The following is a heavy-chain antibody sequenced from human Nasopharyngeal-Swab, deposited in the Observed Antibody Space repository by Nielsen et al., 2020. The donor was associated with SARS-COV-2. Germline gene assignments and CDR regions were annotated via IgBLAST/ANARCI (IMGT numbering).Heavy chain of an antibody. V-gene: IGHV1-8*01. J-gene: IGHJ4*02. D-gene: IGHD1-1*01. CDR2: MNPNRGNT. Sequence: ASVTVSCPASVYTFPSSDIHWVRQATGQGLEWMGWMNPNRGNTGYAQKFKGRVTMTRNTSISTGYMEPSGLRFEDTAVYYCASGGTAYWGQGTLVTVSS. CDR3: ASGGTAY. CDR1: VYTFPSSD.